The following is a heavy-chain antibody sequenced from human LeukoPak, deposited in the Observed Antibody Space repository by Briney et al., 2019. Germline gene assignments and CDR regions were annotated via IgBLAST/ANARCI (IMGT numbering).Heavy chain of an antibody. CDR3: ARRGQYSGYDLDSFDI. CDR1: GDSMNSYF. D-gene: IGHD5-12*01. Sequence: SETLSLTCSVSGDSMNSYFWSWIRQTPGKGLDWIGYIYHSGSTTYNPSLESRVTISVDTSKNQFSLKLSSVTAADTAVYYCARRGQYSGYDLDSFDIWGQGTMVTVSS. CDR2: IYHSGST. J-gene: IGHJ3*02. V-gene: IGHV4-59*12.